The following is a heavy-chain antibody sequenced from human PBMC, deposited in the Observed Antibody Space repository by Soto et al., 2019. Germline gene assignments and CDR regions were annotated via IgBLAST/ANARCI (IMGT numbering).Heavy chain of an antibody. CDR2: ISGSGDST. Sequence: AASGFTFNSFAMNWVRQAPGKGLEWVSGISGSGDSTFYADSVKGRFTISRDNSKNTLYLQMHSLRADDTAVYYCAKRIIAAAASSNDYWGQGTLVTVSS. CDR1: GFTFNSFA. CDR3: AKRIIAAAASSNDY. D-gene: IGHD6-13*01. V-gene: IGHV3-23*01. J-gene: IGHJ4*02.